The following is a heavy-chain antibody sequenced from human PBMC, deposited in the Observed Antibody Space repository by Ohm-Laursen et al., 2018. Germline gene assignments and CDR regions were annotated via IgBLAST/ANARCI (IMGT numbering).Heavy chain of an antibody. CDR3: ARHSDRYCSGGSCYPDDAFDI. CDR1: GGSISSYY. J-gene: IGHJ3*02. D-gene: IGHD2-15*01. V-gene: IGHV4-4*07. CDR2: IYTSGST. Sequence: TLSLTCTVSGGSISSYYWSWIRQPAGKGLEWIGRIYTSGSTNYNPSLKSRVTISVDTSKNQFSLKLSSVTAADTAVYYCARHSDRYCSGGSCYPDDAFDIWGQGTMVTVSS.